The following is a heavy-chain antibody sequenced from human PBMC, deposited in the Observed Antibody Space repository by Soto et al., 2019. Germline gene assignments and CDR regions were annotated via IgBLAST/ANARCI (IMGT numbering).Heavy chain of an antibody. Sequence: GGSLRLSCVASRFDFSSYEMSWVRQAAGKGLEWVSGISWNSGSIGYADSVKGRFTISRDNAKNSLYLQMNSLRAEDTALYYCAKDHRIAAVLHYFDYWGRGTLVTVSS. J-gene: IGHJ4*02. CDR2: ISWNSGSI. CDR1: RFDFSSYE. CDR3: AKDHRIAAVLHYFDY. V-gene: IGHV3-9*01. D-gene: IGHD6-13*01.